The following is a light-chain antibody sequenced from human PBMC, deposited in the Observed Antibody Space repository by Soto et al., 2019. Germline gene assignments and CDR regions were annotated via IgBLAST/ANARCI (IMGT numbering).Light chain of an antibody. CDR3: QQYSSTPPLT. V-gene: IGKV4-1*01. CDR2: WAS. CDR1: QSVLYSSNNKNY. J-gene: IGKJ4*01. Sequence: DIVMTQSPDSLAVSLGERATINCKSSQSVLYSSNNKNYLAWYQQKPGQPPKLLIYWASTRESGVPDRFSGSGSGTDFTLTISSLQVEDVAVYYCQQYSSTPPLTFGGGTMVEIK.